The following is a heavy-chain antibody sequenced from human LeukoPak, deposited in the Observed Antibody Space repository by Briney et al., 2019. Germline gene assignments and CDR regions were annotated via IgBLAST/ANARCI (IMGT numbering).Heavy chain of an antibody. CDR3: ARWLLRSANRYYFDY. Sequence: SETLSLTCAVSGGSFSGYYWSWIRQPPGKGLEWIGEINHSGSTNYNPALKSRVTISVDTSKNQFSLKLLSVTAADTAVYYCARWLLRSANRYYFDYWGQGTLVTVSS. D-gene: IGHD1-26*01. V-gene: IGHV4-34*01. CDR1: GGSFSGYY. CDR2: INHSGST. J-gene: IGHJ4*02.